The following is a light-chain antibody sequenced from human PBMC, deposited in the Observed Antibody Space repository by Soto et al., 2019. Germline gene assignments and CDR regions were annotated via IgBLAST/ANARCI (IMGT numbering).Light chain of an antibody. V-gene: IGLV2-14*01. CDR1: SSDVGGYNY. CDR2: EVS. CDR3: SSYTSSRTLV. Sequence: QSALTQPASVSGSPGQSITISCTGTSSDVGGYNYVSWYQQHPGKAPKLMIYEVSNRPSGVSNRFSGSKSGNTASLTISGLQAEDEADYYRSSYTSSRTLVFGTGTKLTVL. J-gene: IGLJ1*01.